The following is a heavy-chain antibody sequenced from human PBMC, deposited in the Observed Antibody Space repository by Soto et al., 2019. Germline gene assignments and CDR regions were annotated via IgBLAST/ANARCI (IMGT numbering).Heavy chain of an antibody. V-gene: IGHV3-30-3*01. CDR3: ARDPTRYYYDSSGYFDY. Sequence: PGGSLRLSCAASGFTFSSYAMHWVRQAPGKGLEWVAVISYDGSNKYYADSVKGRFTISRDNSKNTLYLQMNSLRAEDTAVYYCARDPTRYYYDSSGYFDYWGQGTLVTVSS. CDR2: ISYDGSNK. D-gene: IGHD3-22*01. J-gene: IGHJ4*02. CDR1: GFTFSSYA.